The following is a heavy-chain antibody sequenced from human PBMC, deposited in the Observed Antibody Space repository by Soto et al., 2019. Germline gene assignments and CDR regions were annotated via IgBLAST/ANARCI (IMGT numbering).Heavy chain of an antibody. V-gene: IGHV4-59*01. CDR2: IYYSGST. CDR1: GGSISSYY. D-gene: IGHD6-13*01. Sequence: PSETLSLTCTVSGGSISSYYWSWIRQPPGKGLEWIGYIYYSGSTNYNPSLKSRVTISVDTSKNQFSLKLSSVTAADTAVYYCARDPYSTRWRYFDYWGQGTLVTVSS. CDR3: ARDPYSTRWRYFDY. J-gene: IGHJ4*02.